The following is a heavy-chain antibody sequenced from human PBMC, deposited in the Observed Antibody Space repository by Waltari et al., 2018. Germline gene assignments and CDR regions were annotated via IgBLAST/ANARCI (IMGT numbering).Heavy chain of an antibody. V-gene: IGHV1-69*05. CDR2: INPIFGTA. J-gene: IGHJ6*02. D-gene: IGHD6-13*01. CDR3: AREGIAAAGQYYYYGMDV. CDR1: GGTFSSYA. Sequence: QVQLVQSGAEVKKPGSSVKVSCKASGGTFSSYAISWVRQAPGQGLEWMGGINPIFGTANVAQEFQGRVTITTDECTSTACMELSSLRSEDTAVYYCAREGIAAAGQYYYYGMDVWGQGTTVTVSS.